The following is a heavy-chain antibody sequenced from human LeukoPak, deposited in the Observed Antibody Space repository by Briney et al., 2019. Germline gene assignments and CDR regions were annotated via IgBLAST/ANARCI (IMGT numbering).Heavy chain of an antibody. Sequence: PSETLSLTCAVSGGSISSSNWWSWVRQPPGKGLEWIGEIYHSGSTNYNPSLKSRVTISVDKSKNQFSLKLSSVTAADTAVYYCARDLTLTGYYAKGAFDIWGQGTMVTVSS. D-gene: IGHD3-9*01. J-gene: IGHJ3*02. V-gene: IGHV4-4*02. CDR2: IYHSGST. CDR1: GGSISSSNW. CDR3: ARDLTLTGYYAKGAFDI.